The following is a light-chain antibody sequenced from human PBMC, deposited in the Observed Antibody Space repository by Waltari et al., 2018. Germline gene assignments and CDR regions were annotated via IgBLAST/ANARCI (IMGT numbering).Light chain of an antibody. Sequence: QSVLTQPPSVSGAPGQRVTISCTGSSSNIGAGYDVHWYQQFPGTAPKLLIYHNSKRPSWVPDRFSGSKSGTSASLAITGLLAEDEADYYCQSFDSSLNAVLFGGGTKLTVL. CDR3: QSFDSSLNAVL. CDR2: HNS. V-gene: IGLV1-40*01. J-gene: IGLJ2*01. CDR1: SSNIGAGYD.